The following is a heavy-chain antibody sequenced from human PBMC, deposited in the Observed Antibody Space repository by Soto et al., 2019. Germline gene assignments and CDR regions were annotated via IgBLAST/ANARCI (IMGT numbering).Heavy chain of an antibody. Sequence: PGGSLRLSCAASGFTFSSYSMNWVRQAPGKGLEWVSSISSSSSYIYYADSVKGRFTISRDNAKNSLYLQMNSLRAEDTAVYYCATLPMFSNYYYYGMDVWGQGTTVTVSS. D-gene: IGHD3-10*02. CDR3: ATLPMFSNYYYYGMDV. CDR1: GFTFSSYS. CDR2: ISSSSSYI. J-gene: IGHJ6*02. V-gene: IGHV3-21*01.